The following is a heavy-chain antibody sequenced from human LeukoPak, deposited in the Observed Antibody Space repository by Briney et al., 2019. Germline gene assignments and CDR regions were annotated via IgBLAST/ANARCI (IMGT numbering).Heavy chain of an antibody. Sequence: SETLSLTCAVYGGSFSGYYWSWIRQPPGKGLEWIGEINHSGSTNYNPSLKSRVTISVDTSKNQFSLKLSSVTAADTAVYYCARGFWNYEGYYFDCWGQGTLVTVSS. CDR1: GGSFSGYY. V-gene: IGHV4-34*01. J-gene: IGHJ4*02. D-gene: IGHD1-7*01. CDR2: INHSGST. CDR3: ARGFWNYEGYYFDC.